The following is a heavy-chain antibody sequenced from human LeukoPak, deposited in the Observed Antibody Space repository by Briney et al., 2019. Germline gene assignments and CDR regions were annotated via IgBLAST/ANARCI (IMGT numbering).Heavy chain of an antibody. D-gene: IGHD3-10*01. CDR3: ARERSMVRGMSWFDP. Sequence: PSETLSLTCTVSGGSINGSNYFWGWIRQPPGKGLEWNGNIFHSGSAYYKPSLKSRVTMSVDTSKNQFSLKLRSVTAADTAVYYCARERSMVRGMSWFDPWGQGTLVTVSS. V-gene: IGHV4-39*07. J-gene: IGHJ5*02. CDR1: GGSINGSNYF. CDR2: IFHSGSA.